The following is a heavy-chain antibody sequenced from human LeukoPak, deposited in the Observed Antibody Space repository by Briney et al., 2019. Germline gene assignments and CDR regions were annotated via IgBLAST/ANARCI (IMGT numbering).Heavy chain of an antibody. Sequence: GESLKISCKGSGDSFTSYWVAWVRQMPGKGLEWMGIIYPGDSDTRYSPSFQGQVTISADKSISTAYLQWSSLKASDTAMYYCASGVPAAGRYYFDYWGQGTLVTVSS. D-gene: IGHD2-2*01. V-gene: IGHV5-51*01. CDR1: GDSFTSYW. CDR3: ASGVPAAGRYYFDY. J-gene: IGHJ4*02. CDR2: IYPGDSDT.